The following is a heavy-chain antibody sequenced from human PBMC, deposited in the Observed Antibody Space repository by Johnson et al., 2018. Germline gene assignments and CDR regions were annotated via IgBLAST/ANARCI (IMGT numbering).Heavy chain of an antibody. V-gene: IGHV3-49*05. CDR3: TREETTADFFYYGMDV. D-gene: IGHD4-11*01. CDR2: IRSKAYGGTT. Sequence: VLLVETGGGLVKPGRSLRLVCTGAGFTFGDYVLSWFRQALGQGLEWVGFIRSKAYGGTTEYAAPVRGRFTISRDDSKSIAYLQMNSLKTEDTAVYFCTREETTADFFYYGMDVWGKGTTVIVSS. J-gene: IGHJ6*04. CDR1: GFTFGDYV.